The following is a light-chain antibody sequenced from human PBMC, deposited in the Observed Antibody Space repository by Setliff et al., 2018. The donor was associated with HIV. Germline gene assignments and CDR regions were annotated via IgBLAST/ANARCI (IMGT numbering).Light chain of an antibody. CDR3: ATWDDSLGGVV. Sequence: QSVLTQPPSASGTPGQGVTISCSGSSSNIGTSYVYWYQHLPGTAPKLLIYRNDQRPSGVPDRFSGSKSGTSASLAISGLRSEDEADYYCATWDDSLGGVVFGGGTKVTVL. V-gene: IGLV1-47*01. CDR1: SSNIGTSY. CDR2: RND. J-gene: IGLJ2*01.